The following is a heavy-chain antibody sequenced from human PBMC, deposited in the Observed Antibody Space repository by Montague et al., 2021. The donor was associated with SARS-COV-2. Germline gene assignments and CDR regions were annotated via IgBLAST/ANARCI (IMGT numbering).Heavy chain of an antibody. Sequence: SETLSLTCGVSGGSISSSHWCYRVRQPPGEGLEWFGGICHSRSTNYNPPLKNRVIISIDKSTNQFSLKLSSVTAADTAVYYCATGPTSGLSVAGFYYWGQGTLVTVSS. J-gene: IGHJ4*02. CDR1: GGSISSSHW. CDR2: ICHSRST. CDR3: ATGPTSGLSVAGFYY. V-gene: IGHV4-4*02. D-gene: IGHD6-19*01.